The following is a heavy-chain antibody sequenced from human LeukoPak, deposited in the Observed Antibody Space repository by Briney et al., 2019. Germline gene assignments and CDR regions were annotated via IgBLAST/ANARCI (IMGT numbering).Heavy chain of an antibody. CDR1: GFTFSSYE. V-gene: IGHV3-48*03. CDR3: ARGASSRFLEWSPVVTESGFDY. CDR2: ISSSGSTI. J-gene: IGHJ4*02. Sequence: GGSLRLSCAASGFTFSSYEMNWVRQAPGKGLEWVSYISSSGSTIYYADSVKGRFTISRDNSKNTLYLQMNSLRAEDTAVYYCARGASSRFLEWSPVVTESGFDYWGQGTLVTVSS. D-gene: IGHD3-3*01.